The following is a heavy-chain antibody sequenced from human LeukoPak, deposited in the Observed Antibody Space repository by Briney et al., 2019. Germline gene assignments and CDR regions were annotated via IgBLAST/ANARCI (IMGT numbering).Heavy chain of an antibody. CDR2: ISCDGSNK. J-gene: IGHJ4*02. CDR1: GFTFSSYA. CDR3: ASYYDFWRGLYYFDY. V-gene: IGHV3-30-3*01. Sequence: GGSLRLSCAASGFTFSSYAMHWVRQAPGKGLEWVAVISCDGSNKYYADSVKGRFTISRDNSKNTLYLQMNSLRAEDTAVYYCASYYDFWRGLYYFDYWGQGTLVTVSS. D-gene: IGHD3-3*01.